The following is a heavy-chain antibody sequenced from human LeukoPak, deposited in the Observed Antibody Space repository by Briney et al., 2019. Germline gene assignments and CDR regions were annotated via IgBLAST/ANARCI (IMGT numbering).Heavy chain of an antibody. Sequence: PGGSLRLFCAASGFTFSSYAMSWVRQAPGKGLEWVSAISGSGGRTYYADSVKGRFTISRDNSKNTLYLQMSSLRAEATAVYYCARGAYCGGDCHLDAFDIWGQGTMVTVSS. J-gene: IGHJ3*02. CDR2: ISGSGGRT. CDR3: ARGAYCGGDCHLDAFDI. CDR1: GFTFSSYA. V-gene: IGHV3-23*01. D-gene: IGHD2-21*02.